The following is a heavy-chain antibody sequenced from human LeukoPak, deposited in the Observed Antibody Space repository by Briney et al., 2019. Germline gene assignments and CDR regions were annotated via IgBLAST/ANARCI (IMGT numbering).Heavy chain of an antibody. Sequence: ASVKVSCKASGYTFTSYYMHWVRQAPGQGLEWMGIINPSGGSTSYAQKFQGRVTMTRDTSTSTVYMELSSLRSEDTAVYYCARVAMITFGGVIVIPAYYFDHWGQGTLVTVSS. V-gene: IGHV1-46*01. CDR1: GYTFTSYY. J-gene: IGHJ4*02. CDR2: INPSGGST. D-gene: IGHD3-16*02. CDR3: ARVAMITFGGVIVIPAYYFDH.